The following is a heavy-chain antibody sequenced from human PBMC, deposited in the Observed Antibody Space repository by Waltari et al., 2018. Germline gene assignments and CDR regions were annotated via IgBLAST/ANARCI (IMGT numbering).Heavy chain of an antibody. D-gene: IGHD3-22*01. CDR1: GGSFSGYY. V-gene: IGHV4-34*01. CDR2: INHSGSS. CDR3: ARGRRGYYDSSGYYDY. J-gene: IGHJ4*02. Sequence: QVQLQQRGAGLLKPSETLSLTCAVYGGSFSGYYWSWIRQPPGKGLEWLGEINHSGSSNYTPSRKSRVLISVDTCKNQFSLKLSAVTAADTAVYYCARGRRGYYDSSGYYDYWGQGTLVTVSS.